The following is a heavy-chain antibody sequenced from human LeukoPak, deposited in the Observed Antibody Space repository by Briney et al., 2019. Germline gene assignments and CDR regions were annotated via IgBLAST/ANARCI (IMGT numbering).Heavy chain of an antibody. Sequence: PGGSLRLSCAVSGFTLSNFWMAWVRQAPGKGLEWVANIKQDGSERYYADSVKGRFTISRDNAKNSLYLQMNSLRAEDTAVYYCASQTLMTTINYWGQGTLVTVSS. D-gene: IGHD4-17*01. CDR3: ASQTLMTTINY. CDR1: GFTLSNFW. V-gene: IGHV3-7*01. CDR2: IKQDGSER. J-gene: IGHJ4*02.